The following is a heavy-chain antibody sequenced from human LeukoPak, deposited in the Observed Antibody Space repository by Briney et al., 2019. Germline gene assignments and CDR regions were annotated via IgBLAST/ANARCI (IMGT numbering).Heavy chain of an antibody. Sequence: GGSLRLSCAASGFTFRRYGMSWVRQAPGKGLEWVSAISGSGGGSTYYADSVNGRFTIYRDNSKNTLYLQMNSLRDEDTAVYYCAKARSGSCSPHWFDPWGQGTLVTVSS. CDR1: GFTFRRYG. CDR2: ISGSGGGST. J-gene: IGHJ5*02. V-gene: IGHV3-23*01. CDR3: AKARSGSCSPHWFDP. D-gene: IGHD1-26*01.